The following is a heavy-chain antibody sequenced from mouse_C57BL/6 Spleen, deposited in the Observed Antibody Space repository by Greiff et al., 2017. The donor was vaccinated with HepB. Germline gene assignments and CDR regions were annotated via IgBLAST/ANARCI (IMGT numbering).Heavy chain of an antibody. CDR2: IYPGSGST. Sequence: QVQLQQPGAELVKPGASVKMSCKASGYTFTSYWITWVKQRPGQGLEWIGDIYPGSGSTNYNEKFKSKATLTVDTSSSTAYMQLSSLTSEDSAVYYCASRGYDYDHFDYWGQGTTLTVSS. V-gene: IGHV1-55*01. CDR1: GYTFTSYW. CDR3: ASRGYDYDHFDY. J-gene: IGHJ2*01. D-gene: IGHD2-4*01.